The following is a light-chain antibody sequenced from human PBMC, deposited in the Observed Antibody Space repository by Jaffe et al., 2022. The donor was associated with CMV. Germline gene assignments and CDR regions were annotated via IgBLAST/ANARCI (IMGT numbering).Light chain of an antibody. CDR1: SSDVGGYNL. CDR3: SSYTSSNTYV. CDR2: NVS. J-gene: IGLJ1*01. V-gene: IGLV2-14*03. Sequence: QSALTQPASVSGSPGQSITISCTGTSSDVGGYNLVSWYQQHPAKAPNLMISNVSDRPSGVSNRFSGSKSGITASLTISGLQAEDEADYYCSSYTSSNTYVFGTGTKVTVL.